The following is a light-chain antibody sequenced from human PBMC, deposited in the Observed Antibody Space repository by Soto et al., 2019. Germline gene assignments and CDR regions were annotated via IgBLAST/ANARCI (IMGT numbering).Light chain of an antibody. CDR2: TTN. CDR3: AAWDDSLNGHV. V-gene: IGLV1-44*01. Sequence: SVLPQPHSASVTPGQRVTISCSGSSSNIGTSSVHWFQQLPGTAPKLLISTTNQRPSGVPERFSGSKSGTSASLAISGLQSEDEADYYCAAWDDSLNGHVFGTGTKVTVL. CDR1: SSNIGTSS. J-gene: IGLJ1*01.